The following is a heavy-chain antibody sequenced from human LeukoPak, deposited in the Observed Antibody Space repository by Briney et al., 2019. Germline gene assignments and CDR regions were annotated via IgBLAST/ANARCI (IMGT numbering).Heavy chain of an antibody. J-gene: IGHJ4*02. CDR2: IYSGGST. V-gene: IGHV3-66*01. D-gene: IGHD3-10*01. Sequence: PGGSLRLSCAASGFTFSSYSMNWVRQAPGKGLEWVSVIYSGGSTYYADSVKGRFTISRDNSKNTLYLQMNSLRVEDTAVYYCARATGGLLWFGETHWGQGTLVTVSS. CDR3: ARATGGLLWFGETH. CDR1: GFTFSSYS.